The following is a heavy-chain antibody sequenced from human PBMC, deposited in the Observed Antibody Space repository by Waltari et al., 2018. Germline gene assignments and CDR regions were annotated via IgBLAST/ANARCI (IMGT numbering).Heavy chain of an antibody. CDR3: ARDFGCSSTSCYKSYYYYYYMDV. D-gene: IGHD2-2*02. CDR1: GGSISSYY. J-gene: IGHJ6*03. V-gene: IGHV4-4*07. CDR2: IYTSGST. Sequence: QVQLQESGPGLVKPSETLSLTCTVSGGSISSYYWSWIRQPAGQGLEWIGRIYTSGSTNYNPSLKSRVTMSVDTSKNQFSLKLSSVTAADTAVYYCARDFGCSSTSCYKSYYYYYYMDVWGKGTTVTISS.